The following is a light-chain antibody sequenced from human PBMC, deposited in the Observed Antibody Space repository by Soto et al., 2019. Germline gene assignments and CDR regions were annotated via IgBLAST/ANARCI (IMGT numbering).Light chain of an antibody. CDR1: QSVSSY. J-gene: IGKJ2*01. V-gene: IGKV3-11*01. CDR2: DAS. CDR3: QQRSHWPPA. Sequence: EIVLTQSPATLSLSPGERATLSCRASQSVSSYLAWYQRKPGQAPRLLIYDASNRATGIPAGFSGSGSGTDFTLTISSLEPEDFAVYYCQQRSHWPPAFGQGTKLEIK.